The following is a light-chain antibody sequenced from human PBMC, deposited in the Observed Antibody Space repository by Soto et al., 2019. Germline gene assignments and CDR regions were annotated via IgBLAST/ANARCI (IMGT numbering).Light chain of an antibody. CDR1: HIVSSS. CDR2: DSS. V-gene: IGKV3D-15*01. CDR3: QQYNNWPWT. Sequence: EIVFTQYPATLSVSPGERGTLSCMAIHIVSSSLSWDQQKPVQSPSLLIYDSSNRATFIPARFSGSGCGTDFPLIISRLQYDDFAVYCWQQYNNWPWTVGQGTQVEI. J-gene: IGKJ1*01.